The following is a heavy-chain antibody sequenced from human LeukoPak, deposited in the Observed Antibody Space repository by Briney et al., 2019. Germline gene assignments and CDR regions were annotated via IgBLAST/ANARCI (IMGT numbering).Heavy chain of an antibody. CDR2: IKQDGREK. J-gene: IGHJ3*02. Sequence: GGSLRLSCAASGVTFSSYWMSWVRQGPWKWRECVDNIKQDGREKYYVDSVKCRFTIPRDNAKNSLYLEMHSLRAEDTAVYYCAREGSGWFAFDIWRQARMVSVSS. CDR1: GVTFSSYW. V-gene: IGHV3-7*03. CDR3: AREGSGWFAFDI. D-gene: IGHD6-19*01.